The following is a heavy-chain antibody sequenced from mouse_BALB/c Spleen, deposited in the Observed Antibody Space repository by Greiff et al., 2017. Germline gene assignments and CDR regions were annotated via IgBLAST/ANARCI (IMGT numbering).Heavy chain of an antibody. J-gene: IGHJ3*01. CDR2: ISSGGGST. V-gene: IGHV5-12-1*01. Sequence: EVQLVESGGGLVKPGGSLKLSCAASGFAFSSYDMSWVRQTPEKRLEWVAYISSGGGSTYYPDTVKGRFTISRDNAKNTLYLQMSSLKSEDTAMYYCARHNYGSSVFFAYWGQGTLVTVSA. D-gene: IGHD1-1*01. CDR1: GFAFSSYD. CDR3: ARHNYGSSVFFAY.